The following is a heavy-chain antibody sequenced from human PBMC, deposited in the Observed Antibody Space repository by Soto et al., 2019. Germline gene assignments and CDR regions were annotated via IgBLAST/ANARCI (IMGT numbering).Heavy chain of an antibody. CDR1: GYSFTKYW. V-gene: IGHV5-51*01. D-gene: IGHD1-26*01. CDR3: ARTYSGTYPPPYYFDS. CDR2: IYPGDSDA. Sequence: EVHLAQSGAEVKKPGESLKISCQGSGYSFTKYWIGWVRQMPGKGLEWMGMIYPGDSDARYSPSFQGQVIISADKSINTAYLQWSRLRASDTAIYYCARTYSGTYPPPYYFDSWGQGTLVTVSS. J-gene: IGHJ4*02.